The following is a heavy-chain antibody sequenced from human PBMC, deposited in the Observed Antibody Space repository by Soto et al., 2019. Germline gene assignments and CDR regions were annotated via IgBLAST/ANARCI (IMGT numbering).Heavy chain of an antibody. CDR2: IDGSGRNT. V-gene: IGHV3-23*01. Sequence: VGSLRLSCAASGFTFRSYAMSWVRQAPGKGLEWVSSIDGSGRNTYYADSVKGRFTISRDNLKNTVSVQMNGLRVEDTALYFCAKDAGSVCSGGSCYFQPPDSWGQGNLVTVSS. CDR3: AKDAGSVCSGGSCYFQPPDS. D-gene: IGHD2-15*01. CDR1: GFTFRSYA. J-gene: IGHJ4*02.